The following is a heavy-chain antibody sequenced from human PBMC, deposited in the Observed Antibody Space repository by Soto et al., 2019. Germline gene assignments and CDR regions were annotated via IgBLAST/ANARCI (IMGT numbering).Heavy chain of an antibody. CDR3: ARDRVVLRFLEWFPSYFDY. Sequence: GESLKISCAASGFTFSDYYMSWIRQAPGKGLEWVSYISSSGSTIYYADSVKGRFTISRDNAKNSLYLQMNSLRAEDTAVYYCARDRVVLRFLEWFPSYFDYWGQGTLVTVSS. D-gene: IGHD3-3*01. V-gene: IGHV3-11*01. CDR1: GFTFSDYY. J-gene: IGHJ4*02. CDR2: ISSSGSTI.